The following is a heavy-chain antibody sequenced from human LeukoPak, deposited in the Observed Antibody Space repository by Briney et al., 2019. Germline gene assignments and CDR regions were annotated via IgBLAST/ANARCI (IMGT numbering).Heavy chain of an antibody. CDR3: ARGTGSSSRLVRAFDI. CDR2: VSAYNGNT. J-gene: IGHJ3*02. CDR1: GYTFSRYS. Sequence: ASVKVSCKASGYTFSRYSITWVRQAPGQGLEWMGWVSAYNGNTNYAQKLQGRVTMTTDTSTSTAYMELRSLRSDDTAVYYCARGTGSSSRLVRAFDIWGQGTMVTVSS. D-gene: IGHD6-13*01. V-gene: IGHV1-18*01.